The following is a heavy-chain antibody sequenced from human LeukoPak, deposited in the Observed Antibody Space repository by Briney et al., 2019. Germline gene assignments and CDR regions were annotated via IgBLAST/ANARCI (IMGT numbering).Heavy chain of an antibody. CDR1: GYTFTSYY. Sequence: ASVKVSCKASGYTFTSYYMHWVRQAPGQGLEWMGIINPSGGSTSYAQQFQGRVTMTRDTSTSTVYMELSSLRSEDTAVYYCARAYRGGDCYPYYFDYWGQGTLVTVSS. CDR3: ARAYRGGDCYPYYFDY. D-gene: IGHD2-21*02. V-gene: IGHV1-46*01. J-gene: IGHJ4*02. CDR2: INPSGGST.